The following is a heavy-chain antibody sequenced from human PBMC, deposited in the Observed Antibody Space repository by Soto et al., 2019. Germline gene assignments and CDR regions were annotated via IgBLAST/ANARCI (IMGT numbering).Heavy chain of an antibody. V-gene: IGHV3-9*01. CDR1: GFTFDDFA. Sequence: EVQLVESGGGLVQPGRSLRLSCAASGFTFDDFAMHSVRQAPGKGLEWVAGINWRSDDRGYADSVKGRFTIFRDNAKNTLYLQMNSLRIEDTALYYCAKDSEQWLVTGVEVSWGQGTLVTVSS. J-gene: IGHJ4*02. CDR3: AKDSEQWLVTGVEVS. CDR2: INWRSDDR. D-gene: IGHD6-19*01.